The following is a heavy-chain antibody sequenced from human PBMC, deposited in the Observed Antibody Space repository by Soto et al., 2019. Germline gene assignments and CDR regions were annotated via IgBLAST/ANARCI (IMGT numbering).Heavy chain of an antibody. CDR2: MYPDDSDI. V-gene: IGHV5-51*01. CDR1: GYSFSFYW. CDR3: ATALVYDFQNSNSNRHSCDI. J-gene: IGHJ3*02. D-gene: IGHD2-2*01. Sequence: GESLKISCKASGYSFSFYWIGWVRQMPGKGLEWMAIMYPDDSDIRYSPSFEAHVTISADKSTSTAFLQWSSLKASDTAMYYCATALVYDFQNSNSNRHSCDIWGQETLFAVSS.